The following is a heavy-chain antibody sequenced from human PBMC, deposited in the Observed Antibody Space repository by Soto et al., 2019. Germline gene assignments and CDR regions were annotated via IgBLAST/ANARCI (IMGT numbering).Heavy chain of an antibody. D-gene: IGHD3-22*01. CDR3: ARTLTNYYDSSDPEGYFDY. CDR1: GYTFTSYG. J-gene: IGHJ4*02. V-gene: IGHV1-18*01. Sequence: ASVKVSCKASGYTFTSYGISWVRQAPGQGLEWMGWISAYNGNTNYAQKLQGRVTMTTDTSTSTAYMELRSLRSDDTAVYYCARTLTNYYDSSDPEGYFDYWGQGTLVTVSS. CDR2: ISAYNGNT.